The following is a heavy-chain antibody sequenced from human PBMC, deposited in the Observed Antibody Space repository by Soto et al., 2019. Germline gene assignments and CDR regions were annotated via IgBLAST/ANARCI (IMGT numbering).Heavy chain of an antibody. J-gene: IGHJ4*02. Sequence: PGGSLRLSCAASGFTFSSYWMHWVRQAPGKGLVWVSDINSDGSSTSYADSVKGRFTISRDNAKNTLYLQMNSLRAEDTAVYYCVRGGAAVFFVYWGQGALVTVPQ. CDR2: INSDGSST. D-gene: IGHD6-13*01. V-gene: IGHV3-74*01. CDR3: VRGGAAVFFVY. CDR1: GFTFSSYW.